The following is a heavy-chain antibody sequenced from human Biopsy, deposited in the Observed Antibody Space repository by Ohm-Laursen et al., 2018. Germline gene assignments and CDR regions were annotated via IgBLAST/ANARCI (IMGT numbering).Heavy chain of an antibody. CDR2: ITSGGSTT. CDR1: GFTFSDYY. Sequence: LRLSCAASGFTFSDYYMSWIRQAPGRGLEWVSYITSGGSTTDYADSVKGRFTISRDNAKSSLFLQMNSLRAEDTAVYYCARDVEGFYSYAMDVWGQGTTVTVSS. CDR3: ARDVEGFYSYAMDV. J-gene: IGHJ6*02. V-gene: IGHV3-11*01. D-gene: IGHD5-24*01.